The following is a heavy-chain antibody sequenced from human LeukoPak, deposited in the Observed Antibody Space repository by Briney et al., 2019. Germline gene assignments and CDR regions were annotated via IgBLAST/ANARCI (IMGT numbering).Heavy chain of an antibody. D-gene: IGHD2-2*01. CDR2: IIPIFGTA. V-gene: IGHV1-69*05. J-gene: IGHJ5*02. Sequence: SVKVSRKASGGTFSSYAISWVRQAPGQGLEWMGGIIPIFGTANYAQKFQGRVTITTDESTSTAYMELSSLRSEDTAVYYCARATVLEYHPPGEVWFDPWGQGTLVTVSS. CDR3: ARATVLEYHPPGEVWFDP. CDR1: GGTFSSYA.